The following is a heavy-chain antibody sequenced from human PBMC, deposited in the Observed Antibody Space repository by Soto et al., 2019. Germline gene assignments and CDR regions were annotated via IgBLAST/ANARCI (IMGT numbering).Heavy chain of an antibody. D-gene: IGHD6-19*01. CDR1: GYTFTSYY. CDR3: ARGGLSSGWYRDYFDY. V-gene: IGHV1-46*01. CDR2: INPSGGST. J-gene: IGHJ4*02. Sequence: SVKVSCKASGYTFTSYYMHWVRQAPGQGLEWMGIINPSGGSTSYAQKFQGRVTMTRDTSTSTVYMELSSLRSEDTAVYYCARGGLSSGWYRDYFDYWGQGTLVTVSS.